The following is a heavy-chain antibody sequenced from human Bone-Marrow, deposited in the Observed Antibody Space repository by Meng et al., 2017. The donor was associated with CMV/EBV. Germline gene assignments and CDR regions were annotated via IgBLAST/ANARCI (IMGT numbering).Heavy chain of an antibody. Sequence: ETLSLTCVVSGFTFSDAWMSWVRQAPGKGLEWVGRIKSKTDGGTTHYAAPVKGRFTISRDDSKNTLYLLMNSLKPEDTAVYYCTTADYLVVPGAIYPFDIWGQGAMVTVSS. J-gene: IGHJ3*02. V-gene: IGHV3-15*01. CDR1: GFTFSDAW. D-gene: IGHD2-2*01. CDR2: IKSKTDGGTT. CDR3: TTADYLVVPGAIYPFDI.